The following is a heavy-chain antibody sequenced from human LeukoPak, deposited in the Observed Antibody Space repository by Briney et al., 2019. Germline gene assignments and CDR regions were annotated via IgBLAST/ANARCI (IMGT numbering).Heavy chain of an antibody. CDR3: ARDRTSGWYYFDY. Sequence: PGGSLRLSCAASGFTVSSNYMSWVRQAPGKGLEWVSVIYSGDNTYYADSVKGRFTISRDNSKNTLYLQMNSLRAEDTAVYYCARDRTSGWYYFDYWGQGTLVTVSS. CDR2: IYSGDNT. J-gene: IGHJ4*02. V-gene: IGHV3-66*01. CDR1: GFTVSSNY. D-gene: IGHD6-19*01.